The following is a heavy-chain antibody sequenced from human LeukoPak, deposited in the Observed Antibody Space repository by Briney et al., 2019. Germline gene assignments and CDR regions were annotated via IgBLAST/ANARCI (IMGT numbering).Heavy chain of an antibody. CDR1: GFTFSDYY. CDR3: ARIEAAAGYHFAY. CDR2: ISSSSSYT. D-gene: IGHD6-13*01. J-gene: IGHJ4*02. V-gene: IGHV3-11*06. Sequence: GGSLRLSCAASGFTFSDYYMSWIRQAPGKGLEWVSYISSSSSYTNYADSVKGRFTISRDNAKNSLYLQMNSLRAEDTAVYYCARIEAAAGYHFAYWGQGTLVTVSS.